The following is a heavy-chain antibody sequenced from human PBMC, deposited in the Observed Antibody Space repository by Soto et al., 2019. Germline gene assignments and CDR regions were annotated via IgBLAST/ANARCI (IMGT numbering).Heavy chain of an antibody. V-gene: IGHV1-8*01. D-gene: IGHD2-15*01. CDR3: ARAVVVAAPIGYYYYMDV. CDR1: GYTFTSYD. CDR2: MNPNSGNT. J-gene: IGHJ6*03. Sequence: QVQLVQSGAEVKKPGASVKVSCKASGYTFTSYDINWVRQATGQGLEWMGWMNPNSGNTGYAQKFQGRVTMTRNTSISTAYMELSSLRSEATAVYYCARAVVVAAPIGYYYYMDVWGKGTTVTVSS.